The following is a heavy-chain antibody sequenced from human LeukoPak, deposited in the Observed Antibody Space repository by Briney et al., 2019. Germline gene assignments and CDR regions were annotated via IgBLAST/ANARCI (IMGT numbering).Heavy chain of an antibody. CDR2: IIPILGIA. V-gene: IGHV1-69*04. CDR3: ASLWFGELLMLRSAYFDY. Sequence: SVKVSCKASGGTFSSYAISWVRQAPGQGLEWMGRIIPILGIANYAQKFQGRVTITADKSTSTAYMELSSLRSEDTAVYYCASLWFGELLMLRSAYFDYWGQGTLVTVSS. CDR1: GGTFSSYA. J-gene: IGHJ4*02. D-gene: IGHD3-10*01.